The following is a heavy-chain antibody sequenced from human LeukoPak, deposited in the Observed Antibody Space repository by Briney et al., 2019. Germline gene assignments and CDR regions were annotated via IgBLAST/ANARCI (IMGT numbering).Heavy chain of an antibody. CDR2: IYYSGST. V-gene: IGHV4-59*01. CDR3: ARDQEISGSYDY. D-gene: IGHD1-26*01. CDR1: GGSISSYY. Sequence: PSETLSLTCTVSGGSISSYYWSWIRQPPGKGLEWIGYIYYSGSTNYNPSLKSRVTISVDTSKNQFSLKLSSATAADTAVYYCARDQEISGSYDYWGQGTLVTVSS. J-gene: IGHJ4*02.